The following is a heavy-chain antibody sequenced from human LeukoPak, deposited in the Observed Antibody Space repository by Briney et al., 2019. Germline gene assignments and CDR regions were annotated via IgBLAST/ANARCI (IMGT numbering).Heavy chain of an antibody. Sequence: GGSLRLSCAASGFTFSSYSMNWVRQAPGRGREWVSSISSSSSYIYYADSVKGRFTISRDNAKNSLYLQMNSLRAEDTAVYYGARGVRYRYYDAFDIWGQGTMVTVSS. V-gene: IGHV3-21*01. D-gene: IGHD5-18*01. J-gene: IGHJ3*02. CDR3: ARGVRYRYYDAFDI. CDR2: ISSSSSYI. CDR1: GFTFSSYS.